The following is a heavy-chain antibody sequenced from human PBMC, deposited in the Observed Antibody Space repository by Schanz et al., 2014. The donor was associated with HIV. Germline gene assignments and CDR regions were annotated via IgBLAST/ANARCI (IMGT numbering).Heavy chain of an antibody. J-gene: IGHJ3*02. CDR3: ASGRFDTVIWWGDAFLI. D-gene: IGHD5-18*01. CDR2: MNPNSGNT. CDR1: GYTFTSYD. V-gene: IGHV1-8*01. Sequence: QVQLVQSGAEVKKPGASVKVSCKASGYTFTSYDINWVRQATGQGLEWMGWMNPNSGNTGYAQKFQGRVTMSSNTSISTAYMELSSLRSEDTAVYYCASGRFDTVIWWGDAFLIWGRGTMVTVSS.